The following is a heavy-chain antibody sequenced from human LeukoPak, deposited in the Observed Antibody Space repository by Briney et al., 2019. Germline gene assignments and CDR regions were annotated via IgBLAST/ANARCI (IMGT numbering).Heavy chain of an antibody. CDR3: ARQDVRYYYDSSGYFHSLTPRFDP. J-gene: IGHJ5*02. CDR2: IYTSGST. D-gene: IGHD3-22*01. CDR1: GGSISSYY. Sequence: SETLSLTCTVSGGSISSYYWSWIRQPAGKGLEWIGRIYTSGSTYYNPSLKSRVTISVDTSKNQFSLKLSSVTAADTAVYYCARQDVRYYYDSSGYFHSLTPRFDPWGQGTLVTVSS. V-gene: IGHV4-4*07.